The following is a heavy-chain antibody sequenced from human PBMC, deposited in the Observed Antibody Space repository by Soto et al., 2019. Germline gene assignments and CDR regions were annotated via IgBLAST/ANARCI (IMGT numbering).Heavy chain of an antibody. J-gene: IGHJ4*02. CDR1: GYTLSVYG. CDR2: ISTYNGDT. CDR3: ARSYCSSTTCPKDREDY. D-gene: IGHD2-2*01. V-gene: IGHV1-18*01. Sequence: QVQLVQSGAEVKRPGDSVKVSCKTSGYTLSVYGLSWVRQAPGEGLEWMGWISTYNGDTNYAQKFQGRVTMTTDTSPSTAYMELRRLRSDDTAVYYCARSYCSSTTCPKDREDYWGQGTLVTVSS.